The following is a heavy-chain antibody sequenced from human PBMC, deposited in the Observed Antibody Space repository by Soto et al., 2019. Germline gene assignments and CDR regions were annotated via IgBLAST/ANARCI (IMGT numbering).Heavy chain of an antibody. CDR3: AAAPAPHSSGWYGDAFDI. J-gene: IGHJ3*02. CDR1: GFTFTSSA. Sequence: ASVKVSCKASGFTFTSSAMQWVRQARGQRLEWIGWIVVGSGNTNYAQKFQERVTITRDMSTSTAYMELSSMRSEDTAVYYCAAAPAPHSSGWYGDAFDIWGQGTMVTVSS. V-gene: IGHV1-58*02. CDR2: IVVGSGNT. D-gene: IGHD6-19*01.